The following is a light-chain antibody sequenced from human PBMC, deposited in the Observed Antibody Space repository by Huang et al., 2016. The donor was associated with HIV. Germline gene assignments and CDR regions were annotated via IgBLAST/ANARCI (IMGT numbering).Light chain of an antibody. CDR2: DAS. CDR3: QQYGSSPKT. CDR1: QSVAYKY. V-gene: IGKV3-20*01. Sequence: EIVLTQSPGTLSLSPGARATLSCRASQSVAYKYLAWYQQRPGQAPRLLIYDASNRATGIPDRFSGSGSGTDFTLNISRREHEDSAKYHCQQYGSSPKTFGQGTKVEIK. J-gene: IGKJ1*01.